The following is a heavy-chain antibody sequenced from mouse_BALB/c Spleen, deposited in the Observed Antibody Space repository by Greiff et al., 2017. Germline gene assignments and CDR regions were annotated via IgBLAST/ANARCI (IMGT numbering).Heavy chain of an antibody. D-gene: IGHD2-4*01. CDR3: ARRGVITTGYFDY. J-gene: IGHJ2*01. Sequence: VQLKQSGAELVRPGTSVKVSCKAYGYAFTNYLIEWVKQRPGQGLEWIGVINPGSGGTNYNEKFKGKATLTADKSSSTAYMQLSSLTSDDSAVYFCARRGVITTGYFDYWGQGTTLTVAS. CDR2: INPGSGGT. CDR1: GYAFTNYL. V-gene: IGHV1-54*01.